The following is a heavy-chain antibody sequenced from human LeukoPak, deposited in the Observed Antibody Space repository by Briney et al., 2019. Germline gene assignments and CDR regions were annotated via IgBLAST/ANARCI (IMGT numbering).Heavy chain of an antibody. CDR2: IIPVLGIA. CDR3: ARDFGVSENWFDP. V-gene: IGHV1-69*04. CDR1: GGTFSSYA. Sequence: GASVKVSCKASGGTFSSYAISWVRQAPGQGLEWMGRIIPVLGIANYAQKFQGRVTITADKSTSTAYMELSSLRSEDTAVYYCARDFGVSENWFDPWGQGTLVTVSS. J-gene: IGHJ5*02. D-gene: IGHD3-16*01.